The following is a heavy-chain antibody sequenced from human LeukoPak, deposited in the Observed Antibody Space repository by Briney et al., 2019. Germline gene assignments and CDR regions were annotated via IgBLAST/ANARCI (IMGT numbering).Heavy chain of an antibody. D-gene: IGHD2-2*01. CDR1: GFTFSSYA. CDR2: ISGSGGST. Sequence: GGSLRLSCAASGFTFSSYAMSWVRQAPGKGLEWVSAISGSGGSTYYADSVKGRFTISRDNSKNALSLQMNSLRVGDASVYYCAKGGGSPRHYYYYYMDVWGKGTTVTVSS. J-gene: IGHJ6*03. V-gene: IGHV3-23*01. CDR3: AKGGGSPRHYYYYYMDV.